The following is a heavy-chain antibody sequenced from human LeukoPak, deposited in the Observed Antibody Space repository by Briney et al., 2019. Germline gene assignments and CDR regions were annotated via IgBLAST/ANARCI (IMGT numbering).Heavy chain of an antibody. CDR3: ARGPKTGYVDL. CDR1: GFTFSSYE. J-gene: IGHJ4*02. CDR2: IRSSGSTI. V-gene: IGHV3-48*03. Sequence: GRSLSLFCAASGFTFSSYEMNWVRQAPGKGLEWVSHIRSSGSTIYYADSVKGRFTISRDNAQKSLYLQMNSLRVEDTAVYYCARGPKTGYVDLWGQGTLVTVSS. D-gene: IGHD1-1*01.